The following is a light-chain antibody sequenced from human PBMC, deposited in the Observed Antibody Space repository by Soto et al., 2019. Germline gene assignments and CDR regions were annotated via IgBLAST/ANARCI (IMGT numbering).Light chain of an antibody. Sequence: QSVLTQPACVSGSPGQSITISCTGTSSDIGAYNFVSWYQQHPGKAPKLMLYDVNIRPSGVSNRFSGSKSGNTASLTISGLQAEDEADYYCTSWTTSTTMIFGGGTKVTVL. CDR1: SSDIGAYNF. CDR3: TSWTTSTTMI. CDR2: DVN. J-gene: IGLJ2*01. V-gene: IGLV2-14*03.